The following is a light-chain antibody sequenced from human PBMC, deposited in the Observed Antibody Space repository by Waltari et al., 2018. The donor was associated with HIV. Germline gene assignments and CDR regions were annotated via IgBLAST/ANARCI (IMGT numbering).Light chain of an antibody. J-gene: IGLJ1*01. Sequence: QSALTQPPSVSGSPGQSVTISCTGTSSDVGSYDRTSWYHQPPATAPKLMIYEVIYRPSGVPDRFSGSKSGNTASLTISGLQAEDEGDYYCSSYTSSNIYVFGTATTVTVL. CDR3: SSYTSSNIYV. CDR2: EVI. CDR1: SSDVGSYDR. V-gene: IGLV2-18*02.